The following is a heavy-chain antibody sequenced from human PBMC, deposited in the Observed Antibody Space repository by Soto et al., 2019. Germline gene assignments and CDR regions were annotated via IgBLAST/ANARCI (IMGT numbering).Heavy chain of an antibody. V-gene: IGHV4-30-2*01. J-gene: IGHJ4*02. CDR2: IYHSGST. Sequence: SETLSLTCTVSGGSISSYSWSWIRQPPGKGLEWIGYIYHSGSTYYNPSLKSRVTISVDRSKNQFSLKLSSVTAADTAVYYCARAMTTVTTIDYWGQGTLVTVSS. CDR3: ARAMTTVTTIDY. CDR1: GGSISSYS. D-gene: IGHD4-17*01.